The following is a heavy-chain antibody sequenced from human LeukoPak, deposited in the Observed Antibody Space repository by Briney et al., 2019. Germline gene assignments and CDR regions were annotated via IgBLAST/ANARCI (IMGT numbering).Heavy chain of an antibody. CDR3: AKVKVSQRLVFFDY. Sequence: GGSLRLSCAASGVTLSSYATSWVRQAPGKGLEWVSAISGSGGSTYYADSVKGRFTIARDNSKNTLYLQMNSLTTEDTAVYYCAKVKVSQRLVFFDYWGQGSLVTVSS. CDR2: ISGSGGST. V-gene: IGHV3-23*01. D-gene: IGHD6-13*01. CDR1: GVTLSSYA. J-gene: IGHJ4*02.